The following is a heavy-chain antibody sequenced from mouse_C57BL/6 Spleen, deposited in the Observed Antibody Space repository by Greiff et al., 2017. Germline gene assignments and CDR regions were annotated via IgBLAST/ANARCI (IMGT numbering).Heavy chain of an antibody. CDR3: ARDASGYGLYFDY. J-gene: IGHJ2*01. D-gene: IGHD3-2*02. V-gene: IGHV5-16*01. CDR1: GFTFSDYY. Sequence: EVQVVESEGGLVQPGSSMKLSCTASGFTFSDYYMAWVRQVPEKGLEWVANINYDGSSTYYLDSLKSRFIISRDNAKNILYLQMSSLKSEDTATYYCARDASGYGLYFDYWGQGTTLTVSS. CDR2: INYDGSST.